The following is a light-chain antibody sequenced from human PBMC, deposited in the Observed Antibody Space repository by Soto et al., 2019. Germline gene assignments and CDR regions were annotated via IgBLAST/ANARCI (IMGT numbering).Light chain of an antibody. CDR1: SSDVGRYNY. CDR3: GSYTSTSTRL. V-gene: IGLV2-14*01. J-gene: IGLJ1*01. Sequence: QSVLAQPASVSGSPGQSITISCTGTSSDVGRYNYVSWYQQYPGRAPKLIIYEVTNRPSGVSDRFSGSKSGNVASLTISGLQAADEADYYCGSYTSTSTRLFGSGTKVTVL. CDR2: EVT.